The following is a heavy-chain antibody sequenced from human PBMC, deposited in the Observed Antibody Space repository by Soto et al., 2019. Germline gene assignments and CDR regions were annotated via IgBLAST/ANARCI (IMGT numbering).Heavy chain of an antibody. CDR1: GYTFTRYG. V-gene: IGHV1-18*01. CDR2: INTYNGNT. J-gene: IGHJ6*02. D-gene: IGHD3-16*01. CDR3: AMVDVYVTPSPQDV. Sequence: QVQLVQSGAEVKNPGASVKVSCKASGYTFTRYGIGWARQAPGQGLEWMGWINTYNGNTNYAQNVQGRVTLTTDTSTSTAYMELRIMRSNDTVLYYCAMVDVYVTPSPQDVWGQGTTVIVSS.